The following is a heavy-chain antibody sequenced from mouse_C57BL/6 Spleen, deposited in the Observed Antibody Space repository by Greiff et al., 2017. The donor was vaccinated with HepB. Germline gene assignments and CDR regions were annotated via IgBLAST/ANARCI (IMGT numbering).Heavy chain of an antibody. CDR2: IHPNSGST. D-gene: IGHD2-2*01. Sequence: VQLQQPGAELVKPGASVKLSCKASGYTFTSYWMHWVKQRPGQGLEWIGMIHPNSGSTNYNEKFKSKATLTVDKSSSTAYMQLSSLTSEDAAVYYCAISTMVTHWYIDVWGTGTTVTVPS. CDR1: GYTFTSYW. CDR3: AISTMVTHWYIDV. J-gene: IGHJ1*03. V-gene: IGHV1-64*01.